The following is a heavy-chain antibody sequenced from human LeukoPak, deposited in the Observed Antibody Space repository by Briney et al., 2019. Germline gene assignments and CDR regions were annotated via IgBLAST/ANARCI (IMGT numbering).Heavy chain of an antibody. V-gene: IGHV3-30*18. CDR1: GFTFSSYG. CDR3: AKGQAYYYDSSGYRPLEY. Sequence: GRSLRLSCAASGFTFSSYGMHWVRQAPGKGLEWVAIISYDGSNKYYADSVKGRFTISRDNSKNTLYLQMNSLRAEDTAVYYCAKGQAYYYDSSGYRPLEYWGQGTLVTVSS. D-gene: IGHD3-22*01. J-gene: IGHJ4*02. CDR2: ISYDGSNK.